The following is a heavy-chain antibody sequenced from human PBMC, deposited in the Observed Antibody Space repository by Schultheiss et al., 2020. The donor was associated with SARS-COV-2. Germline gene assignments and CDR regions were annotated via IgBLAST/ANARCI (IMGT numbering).Heavy chain of an antibody. D-gene: IGHD2-2*01. CDR2: ISYDGSNK. Sequence: GESLKISCAASGFTFSSYGMHWVRQAPGKGLEWVAVISYDGSNKYYADSVKGRFTISRDNSKNTLYLQMNSLRAEDTAVYYCARVGSNVVVPAAPYYYGMDVWGKGTTVTGAS. CDR3: ARVGSNVVVPAAPYYYGMDV. V-gene: IGHV3-30*03. CDR1: GFTFSSYG. J-gene: IGHJ6*04.